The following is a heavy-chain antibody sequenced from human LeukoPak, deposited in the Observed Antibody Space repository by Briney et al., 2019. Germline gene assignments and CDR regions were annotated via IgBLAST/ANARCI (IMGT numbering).Heavy chain of an antibody. D-gene: IGHD3-16*01. V-gene: IGHV1-18*04. Sequence: VVSVKVSCKASGYTFTNYGITWVRQAPGQGLEWMGWISGYNGNTKYAKKFQGRVTMTIDTSTSTAYMELRSLRSDDTAVYYCARFQDLGEYYGMDVWGKGTTVTVSS. CDR3: ARFQDLGEYYGMDV. J-gene: IGHJ6*04. CDR1: GYTFTNYG. CDR2: ISGYNGNT.